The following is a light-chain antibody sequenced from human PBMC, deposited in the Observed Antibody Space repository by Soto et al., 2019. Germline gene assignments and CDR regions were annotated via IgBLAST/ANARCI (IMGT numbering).Light chain of an antibody. CDR3: QQYRTWWT. CDR2: HAS. J-gene: IGKJ1*01. Sequence: DIQMTQSPSTLSASVGDRVTITCRASQNINTDLAWYQQKPGKVPNLLIYHASSLVTGVPSRFSGRGSGTEFTLTISSLQPDDFAAYYCQQYRTWWTFGQGTKVEIK. CDR1: QNINTD. V-gene: IGKV1-5*01.